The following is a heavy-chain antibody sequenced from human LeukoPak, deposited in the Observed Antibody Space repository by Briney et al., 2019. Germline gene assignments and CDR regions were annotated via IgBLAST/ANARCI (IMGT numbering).Heavy chain of an antibody. Sequence: SETLSLTCTVSGGSISSGDYYWSWIRQPPGKGLEWIGYIYYSGSTYYNPSLKGRVTISVDTSKNQFSLKLSSVTAADTAVYYCASSYYYGSGSYLDLWGRGTLVTVSS. J-gene: IGHJ2*01. D-gene: IGHD3-10*01. CDR1: GGSISSGDYY. CDR3: ASSYYYGSGSYLDL. V-gene: IGHV4-30-4*01. CDR2: IYYSGST.